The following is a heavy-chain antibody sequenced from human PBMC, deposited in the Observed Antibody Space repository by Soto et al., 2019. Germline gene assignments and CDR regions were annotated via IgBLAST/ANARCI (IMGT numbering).Heavy chain of an antibody. CDR2: LRYDGSNK. V-gene: IGHV3-33*01. J-gene: IGHJ4*02. CDR3: ARDGVGATTLYGYFDY. CDR1: GFRFSGFG. Sequence: QVQLVESGGGVVQPGRSLRLSCAASGFRFSGFGMHWVRQAPGKGLEWVAILRYDGSNKYYADYVKGRFTISRDNSQNTLYLQMDSLRVKDTAVYYCARDGVGATTLYGYFDYWGQGILVTVSS. D-gene: IGHD1-26*01.